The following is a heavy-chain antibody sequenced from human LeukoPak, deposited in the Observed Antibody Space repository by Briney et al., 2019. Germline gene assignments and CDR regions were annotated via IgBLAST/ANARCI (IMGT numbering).Heavy chain of an antibody. CDR2: IYYSGST. CDR3: ARHQRCYYDSSGYCAFDI. D-gene: IGHD3-22*01. Sequence: PSETLSLTCTVSGGSISSSSYYWGWIRQPPGKGLEWIGRIYYSGSTYYNPSLKSRVTISVDTSKNQFSLKLSSVTAADTAVYYCARHQRCYYDSSGYCAFDIWGQGTMVTVSS. V-gene: IGHV4-39*07. CDR1: GGSISSSSYY. J-gene: IGHJ3*02.